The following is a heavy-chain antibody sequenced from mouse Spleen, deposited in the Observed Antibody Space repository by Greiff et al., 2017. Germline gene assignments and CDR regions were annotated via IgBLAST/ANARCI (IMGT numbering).Heavy chain of an antibody. Sequence: QVQLQQSGAELVKPGASVKMSCKASGYTFTSYWMHWVKQRPGQGLEWIGVIDPSDSYTSYNQKFKGKATLTVDTSSSTAYMQLSSLTSEDSAVYYCTRSGRYDFYYFDYWGQGTTLTVSS. CDR1: GYTFTSYW. V-gene: IGHV1S127*01. CDR3: TRSGRYDFYYFDY. CDR2: IDPSDSYT. D-gene: IGHD2-14*01. J-gene: IGHJ2*01.